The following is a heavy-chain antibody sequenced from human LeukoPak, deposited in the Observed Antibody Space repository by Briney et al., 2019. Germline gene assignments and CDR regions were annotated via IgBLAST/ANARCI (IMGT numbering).Heavy chain of an antibody. CDR1: GGSISSYY. D-gene: IGHD3-22*01. J-gene: IGHJ3*02. V-gene: IGHV4-59*08. CDR2: IYYSGST. CDR3: ARHGGHYSPFDI. Sequence: SETLSLTCTVSGGSISSYYWSWIRQPPGKGLGWIGYIYYSGSTNYNPSLKSRVTISVDTSKNQFSLKLSSVTAADTAVYYCARHGGHYSPFDIWGQGTMVTVSS.